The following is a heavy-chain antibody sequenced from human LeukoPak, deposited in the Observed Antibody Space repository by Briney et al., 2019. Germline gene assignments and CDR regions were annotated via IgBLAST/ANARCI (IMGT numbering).Heavy chain of an antibody. J-gene: IGHJ3*02. Sequence: GGSLRLSCAASGFTVSSNFMTWVRQAPGKGLEWVSVIYSGGSTYYADSVQGRFTISRDNSENTLYLQMNSLTAEDTAVYYCARPNYYDSSGHTLDIWGQGTMVTVSS. CDR1: GFTVSSNF. CDR3: ARPNYYDSSGHTLDI. D-gene: IGHD3-22*01. V-gene: IGHV3-66*04. CDR2: IYSGGST.